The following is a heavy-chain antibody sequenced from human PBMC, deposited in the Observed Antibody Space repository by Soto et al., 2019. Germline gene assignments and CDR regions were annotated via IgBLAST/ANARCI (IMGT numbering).Heavy chain of an antibody. J-gene: IGHJ6*02. CDR2: IWYDGSNK. CDR3: ARDPRISIAARLPEDYYYYGMDV. Sequence: TGGSLRLSCAASGFTFSSYGMHWVRQAPGKGLEWVAVIWYDGSNKYYADSVKGRFTISRDNSKNTLYLQMNSLRAEDTAVYYCARDPRISIAARLPEDYYYYGMDVWGQGTTVTVSS. V-gene: IGHV3-33*01. CDR1: GFTFSSYG. D-gene: IGHD6-6*01.